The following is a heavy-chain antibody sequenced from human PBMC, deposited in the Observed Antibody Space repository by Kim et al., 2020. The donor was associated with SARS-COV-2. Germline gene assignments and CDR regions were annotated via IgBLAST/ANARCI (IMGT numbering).Heavy chain of an antibody. CDR2: IDGSDGTT. Sequence: GGSLRLSCTTSGFTFTGYAMSWVRQAPGKGLEWVSSIDGSDGTTYYVDSVKGRFTISRDNSKNTPDLQMNSLRADDTAVYYCMKGGWGWIWDHWGQGTRVTVSS. D-gene: IGHD2-2*03. CDR1: GFTFTGYA. J-gene: IGHJ4*02. V-gene: IGHV3-23*01. CDR3: MKGGWGWIWDH.